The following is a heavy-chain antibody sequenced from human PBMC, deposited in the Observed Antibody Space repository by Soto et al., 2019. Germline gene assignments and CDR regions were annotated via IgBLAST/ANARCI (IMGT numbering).Heavy chain of an antibody. D-gene: IGHD5-12*01. J-gene: IGHJ5*02. CDR2: IIPIFGTA. Sequence: QVQLVQSGAEVKKPGSSVKVSCKASGGTFSSYAISWVRQAPGQGLEWMGGIIPIFGTANYAQKFQGRVTITADESTSTAYMELSSLRSEDTAVYYCARGRGERWLQSSSPSVNWFDPWGQGTLVTVSS. CDR3: ARGRGERWLQSSSPSVNWFDP. CDR1: GGTFSSYA. V-gene: IGHV1-69*01.